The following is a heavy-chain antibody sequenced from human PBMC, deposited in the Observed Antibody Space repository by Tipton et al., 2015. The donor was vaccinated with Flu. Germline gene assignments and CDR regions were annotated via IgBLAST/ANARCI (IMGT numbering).Heavy chain of an antibody. CDR2: INHSGST. CDR1: GGSFSGYY. Sequence: TLSLTCAVYGGSFSGYYWSWIRQPPGKGLEWIGEINHSGSTNYNPSLKSRVTISVDTSKNQFSLKLSSVTAADTAVYYCARRARVYCSSTSCYTSYYYYGMAVGGQGTTVPVSS. V-gene: IGHV4-34*01. CDR3: ARRARVYCSSTSCYTSYYYYGMAV. J-gene: IGHJ6*02. D-gene: IGHD2-2*02.